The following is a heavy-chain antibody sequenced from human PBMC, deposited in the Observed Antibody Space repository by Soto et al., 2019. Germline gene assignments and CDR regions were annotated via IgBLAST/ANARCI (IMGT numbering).Heavy chain of an antibody. V-gene: IGHV4-31*03. D-gene: IGHD5-12*01. CDR2: IYYSGST. Sequence: SETLSLTCTVSGGSISSGGYYWSWIRQHPGKGLEWIGYIYYSGSTYYNPSLKSRVTISVDTSKNQFSLKLSSVTAADTAVYYCARLHGDIVATITPEEGDYWGQGTLVTVSS. CDR3: ARLHGDIVATITPEEGDY. CDR1: GGSISSGGYY. J-gene: IGHJ4*02.